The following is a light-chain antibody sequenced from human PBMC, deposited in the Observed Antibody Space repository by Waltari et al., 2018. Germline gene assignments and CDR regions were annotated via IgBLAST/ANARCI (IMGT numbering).Light chain of an antibody. CDR2: GAS. J-gene: IGKJ1*01. CDR3: QHYLKLPVT. V-gene: IGKV3-20*01. CDR1: QRVSRA. Sequence: EIVLTQSPGTRSLSLGERATVSCRASQRVSRALAWYQQKPGQAPRLLIYGASTRATGIPHRFSGSGSGKDFSFPISRLEPDDFVVYYCQHYLKLPVTFGQGTTVEL.